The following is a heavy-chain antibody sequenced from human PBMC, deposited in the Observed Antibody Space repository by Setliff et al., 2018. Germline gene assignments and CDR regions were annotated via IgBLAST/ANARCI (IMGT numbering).Heavy chain of an antibody. CDR1: GFTFSSYE. J-gene: IGHJ6*03. Sequence: LRLSCAASGFTFSSYEMNWVRQAPGKGLEWVSYISSSGSTIYYADSVRGRFTISRDNAKNSLYLQMNSLRAEDTAVYYCAREERRDYVWGSYPPRDYYMDVWGKGTTVTVSS. D-gene: IGHD3-16*01. CDR2: ISSSGSTI. V-gene: IGHV3-48*03. CDR3: AREERRDYVWGSYPPRDYYMDV.